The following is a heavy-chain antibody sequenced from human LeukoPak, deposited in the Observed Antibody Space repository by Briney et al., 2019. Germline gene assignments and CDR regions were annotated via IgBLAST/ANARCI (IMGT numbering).Heavy chain of an antibody. CDR2: ISASNGNT. Sequence: AAAKVSCKASGYTFTSYGISWVRQAPGQGLEWMGWISASNGNTNYAQKLQGRVTMTTDTSTSTAYMELRSPRSDDTAVYYCAREAGAYVWGSYRYGAEYFQHWGQGTLVTVSS. D-gene: IGHD3-16*02. V-gene: IGHV1-18*04. CDR1: GYTFTSYG. CDR3: AREAGAYVWGSYRYGAEYFQH. J-gene: IGHJ1*01.